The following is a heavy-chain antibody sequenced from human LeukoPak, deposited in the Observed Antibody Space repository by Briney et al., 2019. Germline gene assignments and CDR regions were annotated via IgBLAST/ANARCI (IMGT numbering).Heavy chain of an antibody. CDR3: ARLSGWYARFDY. V-gene: IGHV4-34*01. CDR2: IYYSGST. Sequence: SETLSLTCAVYGGSFSGYFWSWIRQPPGKGLEWIGSIYYSGSTYYNPSLKSRVTISVDTSKNQFSLKLSSVTAADTAVYYCARLSGWYARFDYWGQGTLVTVSS. J-gene: IGHJ4*02. D-gene: IGHD6-19*01. CDR1: GGSFSGYF.